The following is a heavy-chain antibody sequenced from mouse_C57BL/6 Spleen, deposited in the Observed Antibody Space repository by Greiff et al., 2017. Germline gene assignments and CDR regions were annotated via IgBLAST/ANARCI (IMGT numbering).Heavy chain of an antibody. D-gene: IGHD1-1*01. CDR2: IDPSDSYT. CDR1: GYTFTSYW. J-gene: IGHJ2*01. CDR3: ARGTTVVATREDY. V-gene: IGHV1-50*01. Sequence: QVQLQQPWAELVKPGASVKLSCKASGYTFTSYWMQWVKQRPGQGLVWIGEIDPSDSYTNYNQKFKGKATVTVDTSSSTAYMQISSLTSEDSAVYYCARGTTVVATREDYWGQGTTLTVSS.